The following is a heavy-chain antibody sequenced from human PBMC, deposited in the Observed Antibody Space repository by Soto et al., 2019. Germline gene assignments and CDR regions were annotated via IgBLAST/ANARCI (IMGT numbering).Heavy chain of an antibody. CDR3: TRDIVVVPAAMYNYYYYMDV. D-gene: IGHD2-2*01. Sequence: GGSLRLSCTASGFTFGDYAMSWFRQAPGKGLEWVGFIRSKAYGGTTEYAASVKGRFTISRDDSKSIAYLQMNSLKTEDTAVYYCTRDIVVVPAAMYNYYYYMDVWGKGTTVTVSS. CDR2: IRSKAYGGTT. V-gene: IGHV3-49*03. J-gene: IGHJ6*03. CDR1: GFTFGDYA.